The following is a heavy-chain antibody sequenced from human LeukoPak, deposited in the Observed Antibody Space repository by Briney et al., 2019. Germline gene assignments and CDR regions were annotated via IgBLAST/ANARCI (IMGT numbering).Heavy chain of an antibody. J-gene: IGHJ4*02. Sequence: PGGSLRLSCAASGFTFSTYNMNWVRQAPGRGLEWVSSISMSSTYIFYTDSVKGRFTISRDNAKNSLYLQMNSLRAEDTAVYYCAGNWGYDILTGRSPFDYWGQGTLVTVSS. D-gene: IGHD3-9*01. CDR2: ISMSSTYI. CDR3: AGNWGYDILTGRSPFDY. CDR1: GFTFSTYN. V-gene: IGHV3-21*01.